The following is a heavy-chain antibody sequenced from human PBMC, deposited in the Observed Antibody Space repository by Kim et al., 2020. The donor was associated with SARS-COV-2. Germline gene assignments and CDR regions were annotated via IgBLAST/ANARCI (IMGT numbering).Heavy chain of an antibody. D-gene: IGHD6-19*01. CDR2: ISSSSSYI. CDR1: GFTFSSYS. J-gene: IGHJ3*02. Sequence: GGSLRLSCAASGFTFSSYSMNWVRQAPGKGLEWVSSISSSSSYIYYADSVKGRFTISRDNAKNSLYLQMNSLRAEDTAVYYCARDKVAVEYSSGWYVDAFDIWGQGTMVTVSS. CDR3: ARDKVAVEYSSGWYVDAFDI. V-gene: IGHV3-21*01.